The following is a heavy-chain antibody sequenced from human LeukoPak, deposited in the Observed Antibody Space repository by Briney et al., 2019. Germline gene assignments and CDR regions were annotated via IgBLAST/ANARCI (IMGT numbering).Heavy chain of an antibody. Sequence: GGSLRLSCAASGFTFSTYWMSWVRQAPGKGLELVANIKQDGSEKYYVDSVKGRFTISRDNAKNSLYLQMNSLRAEDTAVYYCAKDRIVVVVAATFDYWGQGTLVTVSS. CDR3: AKDRIVVVVAATFDY. CDR1: GFTFSTYW. D-gene: IGHD2-15*01. CDR2: IKQDGSEK. J-gene: IGHJ4*02. V-gene: IGHV3-7*01.